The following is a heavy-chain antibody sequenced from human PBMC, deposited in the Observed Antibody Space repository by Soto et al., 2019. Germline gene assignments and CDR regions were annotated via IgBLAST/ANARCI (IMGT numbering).Heavy chain of an antibody. CDR2: IIPILGTS. Sequence: QVQLVQSGAEVKKPGSSVKVSCKASGGTFNSYPISWVRQAPGQGLEWMGGIIPILGTSNYAQKFQGRVTITADESTSTAYMELSSLRSEDTAVYYCARGSCSSTSCYKEYYFDLWGQGTLVTVSS. D-gene: IGHD2-2*02. CDR1: GGTFNSYP. CDR3: ARGSCSSTSCYKEYYFDL. V-gene: IGHV1-69*01. J-gene: IGHJ4*02.